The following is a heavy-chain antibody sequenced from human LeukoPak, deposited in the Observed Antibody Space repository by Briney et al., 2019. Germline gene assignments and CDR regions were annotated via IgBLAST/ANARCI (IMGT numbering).Heavy chain of an antibody. CDR1: GHIFTSYA. CDR3: ARTPDGDKFDY. V-gene: IGHV1-3*01. CDR2: INAGNGNT. D-gene: IGHD4-17*01. J-gene: IGHJ4*02. Sequence: ASVKVSCKASGHIFTSYAMHWVRQAPGQRLEWMGWINAGNGNTKYSQKFQGRVTITRDTSASTAYMELSSLRSEDTAVYYCARTPDGDKFDYWGQGTLVTVSS.